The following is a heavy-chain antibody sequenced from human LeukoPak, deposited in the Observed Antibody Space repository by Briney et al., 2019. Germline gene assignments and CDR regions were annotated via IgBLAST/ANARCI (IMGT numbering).Heavy chain of an antibody. J-gene: IGHJ4*02. CDR1: GASISSYY. CDR2: ISYSGST. Sequence: PSETLSLTCTASGASISSYYWSWIRQPPGKGLEWIGYISYSGSTNYNPSLKSRVTISADTSKNQVSLTLSSVTAADTAVYYCARHPELYFFGYWGQGTLVTVSS. CDR3: ARHPELYFFGY. V-gene: IGHV4-59*08. D-gene: IGHD3-10*01.